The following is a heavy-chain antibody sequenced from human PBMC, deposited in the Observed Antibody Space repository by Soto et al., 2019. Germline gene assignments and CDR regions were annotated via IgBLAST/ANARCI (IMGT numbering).Heavy chain of an antibody. J-gene: IGHJ6*02. CDR1: GFTFSSYA. D-gene: IGHD3-22*01. Sequence: EVQLLESGGGLVQPGGSLRLSCAASGFTFSSYAMSWVRQAPGKGLEWVSAISGSGGSTYYADSVKGRFTISRDNSKNTLYLQMNSLRAEDTAVYYCARALHSSGYYYLGYYYYYGMDVWGQGTTVTVSS. V-gene: IGHV3-23*01. CDR3: ARALHSSGYYYLGYYYYYGMDV. CDR2: ISGSGGST.